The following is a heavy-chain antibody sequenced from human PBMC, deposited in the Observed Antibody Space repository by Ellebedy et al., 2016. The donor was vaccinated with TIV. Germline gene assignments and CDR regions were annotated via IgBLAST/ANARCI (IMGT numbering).Heavy chain of an antibody. Sequence: GESLKISCAASGFTFSSYWMSWVRQAPGKGLEWVANIKQDGSEKYYVDSVKGRFTISRDNAKNSLYLQMNSLRVEDTAVYYCAREAWGSYGTEYLQHWGQGTLVTVSA. D-gene: IGHD3-16*01. CDR1: GFTFSSYW. J-gene: IGHJ1*01. CDR2: IKQDGSEK. CDR3: AREAWGSYGTEYLQH. V-gene: IGHV3-7*01.